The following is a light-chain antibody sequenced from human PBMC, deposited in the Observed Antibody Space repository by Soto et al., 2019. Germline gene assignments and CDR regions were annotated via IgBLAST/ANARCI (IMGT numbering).Light chain of an antibody. CDR1: QSVLYSSNNKNY. CDR3: HQFYTTPWA. J-gene: IGKJ1*01. Sequence: DIVMTQSPDSLAVSLGERATINCKSSQSVLYSSNNKNYLAWYQQKPGQSPKLLIYWASTRESGVPDRFSGSGSGTDFTLTISSLQADDVAVYYCHQFYTTPWAFGQGTKVGI. V-gene: IGKV4-1*01. CDR2: WAS.